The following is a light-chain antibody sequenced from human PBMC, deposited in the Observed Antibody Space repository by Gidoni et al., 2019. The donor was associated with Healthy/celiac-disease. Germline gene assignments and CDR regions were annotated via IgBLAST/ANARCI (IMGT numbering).Light chain of an antibody. V-gene: IGKV3-15*01. J-gene: IGKJ1*01. Sequence: EIVMTQSTATLSVSPGERATLSCRASQSVSSNLALYQQTPGQAPRLLIYGASTRATGTPARFSGSGSGTEFTLTISSLQSEDFAVYYCQEYNNWPPWTFGQGTKVEIK. CDR2: GAS. CDR1: QSVSSN. CDR3: QEYNNWPPWT.